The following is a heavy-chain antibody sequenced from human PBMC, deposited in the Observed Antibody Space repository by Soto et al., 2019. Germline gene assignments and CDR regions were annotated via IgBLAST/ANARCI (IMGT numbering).Heavy chain of an antibody. J-gene: IGHJ6*02. CDR1: GGSISSYF. CDR2: IDYSGRT. CDR3: SRDGASSSWRGMDV. V-gene: IGHV4-59*01. Sequence: PSETLSLTCTVSGGSISSYFWSWIRQPPGKGLEWIGYIDYSGRTNYNPSLKSRVSISVDTSKNQFSLMLNSVTAADTAMYYCSRDGASSSWRGMDVWGQGTTVTVSS. D-gene: IGHD6-19*01.